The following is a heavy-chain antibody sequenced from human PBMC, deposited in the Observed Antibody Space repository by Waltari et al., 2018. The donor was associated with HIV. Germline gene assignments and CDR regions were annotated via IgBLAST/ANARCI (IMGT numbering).Heavy chain of an antibody. CDR2: IYDSETS. V-gene: IGHV4-39*01. CDR1: VGSISTSSYY. D-gene: IGHD3-22*01. Sequence: QVHLQESGPGLVKPSETLSLTCTVSVGSISTSSYYWGWIRRPPGKGLEWIGSIYDSETSYYNPSLKSRVTMSLDTSRNQFSLKLNSVTAADTAVYYCASDDREYCNDSSCWSFDPWGPGTLVTVSS. CDR3: ASDDREYCNDSSCWSFDP. J-gene: IGHJ5*02.